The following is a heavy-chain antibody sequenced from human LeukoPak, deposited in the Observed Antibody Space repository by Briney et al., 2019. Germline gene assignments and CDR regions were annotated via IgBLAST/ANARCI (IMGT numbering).Heavy chain of an antibody. CDR2: ISYDGSNK. CDR3: AKDDSSGWYYGYYYYYGMDV. J-gene: IGHJ6*02. CDR1: GFTFSSYG. Sequence: PGRSLRLSCAASGFTFSSYGMLWVRQAPGKGLEWVAVISYDGSNKYYADSVKGRFTISRDNSKNTLYLQMNSLRAEDTAVYYCAKDDSSGWYYGYYYYYGMDVWGQGTTVTVSS. D-gene: IGHD6-19*01. V-gene: IGHV3-30*18.